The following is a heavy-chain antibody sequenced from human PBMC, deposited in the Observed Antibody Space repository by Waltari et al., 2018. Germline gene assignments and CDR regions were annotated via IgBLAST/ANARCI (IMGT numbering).Heavy chain of an antibody. CDR1: GYSFPSSW. CDR3: ARTGGTYYYDSSGYGAFDI. D-gene: IGHD3-22*01. J-gene: IGHJ3*02. CDR2: LYPGDSDT. V-gene: IGHV5-51*03. Sequence: EVQLVQSGAEVKKPGESLKISCKGSGYSFPSSWNGWVLQLPGKGLEGRGILYPGDSDTGDSPPFQGQVTISADKSISTAYLQWSSLKASDTAMYYCARTGGTYYYDSSGYGAFDIWGQGTMVTVSS.